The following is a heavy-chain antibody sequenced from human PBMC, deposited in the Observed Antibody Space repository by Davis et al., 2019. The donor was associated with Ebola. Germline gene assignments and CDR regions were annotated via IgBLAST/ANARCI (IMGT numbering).Heavy chain of an antibody. CDR1: GFTFRTYA. J-gene: IGHJ6*02. V-gene: IGHV3-23*01. CDR3: AKDNLGDYFYYGMDV. D-gene: IGHD3-16*01. CDR2: ISASGGVA. Sequence: GESLKISCAAPGFTFRTYAMSWVRQAPGKGLEWVSGISASGGVAYYADSVKGRFTISRDNSKNTLYLQINSLRAADTAVYYCAKDNLGDYFYYGMDVWGQGTTVTASS.